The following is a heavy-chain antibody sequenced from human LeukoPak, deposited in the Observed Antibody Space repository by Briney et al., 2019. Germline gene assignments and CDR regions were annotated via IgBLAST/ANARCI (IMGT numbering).Heavy chain of an antibody. V-gene: IGHV3-23*01. J-gene: IGHJ6*02. Sequence: GGSLRLSCAASGFTFSSYAMSWVRQAPGKGLEWVSAISGSGGSTYYADSVKGRFTISRDNSKNTLYLQMNSLRAEDTAVYYCARAGLYSSSPENYYYYGMNVWGQGTTVTVSS. D-gene: IGHD6-6*01. CDR1: GFTFSSYA. CDR3: ARAGLYSSSPENYYYYGMNV. CDR2: ISGSGGST.